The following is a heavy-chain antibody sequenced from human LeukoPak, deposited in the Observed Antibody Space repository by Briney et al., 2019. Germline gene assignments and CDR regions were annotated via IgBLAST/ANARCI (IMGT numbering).Heavy chain of an antibody. CDR1: RGSISTSNYY. D-gene: IGHD3-22*01. Sequence: PSETLSLTCTVSRGSISTSNYYWGWIRQPPGKGLEWIGSAHSSGSTFYNPSLKSRVTISVDRTNNQVSLKLSSVTAADTALYYCARGLDDSSGYYYDYWGQGTPATVSS. CDR2: AHSSGST. V-gene: IGHV4-39*07. CDR3: ARGLDDSSGYYYDY. J-gene: IGHJ4*02.